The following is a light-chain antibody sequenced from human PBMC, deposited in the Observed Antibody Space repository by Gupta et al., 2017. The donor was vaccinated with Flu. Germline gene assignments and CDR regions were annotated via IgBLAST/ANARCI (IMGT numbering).Light chain of an antibody. Sequence: DIVMTQSPLSLPVTPGEPASISCTSSQSLLHSNGYNYLDWYLQKPGQSPQLLIYLGSNRASGVPDRFSGSGSGTDFTLKINRVEAEDVGVYYCMQALQTPYTFGQGTKLEIK. J-gene: IGKJ2*01. CDR3: MQALQTPYT. V-gene: IGKV2-28*01. CDR2: LGS. CDR1: QSLLHSNGYNY.